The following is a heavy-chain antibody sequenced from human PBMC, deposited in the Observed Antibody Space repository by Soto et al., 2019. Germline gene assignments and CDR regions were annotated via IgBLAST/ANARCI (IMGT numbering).Heavy chain of an antibody. CDR1: GGSFSGDY. Sequence: SETLSLTCAVYGGSFSGDYWSWIRQPPGKGLEWIGEINHGGSTNYNPSLKSRVTISVDTSKNQFSLKLSSVTAADTAVYYCARSVGYCSGGSCRDIWGQGTMVTVSS. J-gene: IGHJ3*02. CDR3: ARSVGYCSGGSCRDI. V-gene: IGHV4-34*01. D-gene: IGHD2-15*01. CDR2: INHGGST.